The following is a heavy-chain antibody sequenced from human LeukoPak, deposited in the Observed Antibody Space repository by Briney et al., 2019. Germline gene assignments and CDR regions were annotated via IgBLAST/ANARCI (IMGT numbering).Heavy chain of an antibody. V-gene: IGHV3-7*01. CDR2: IHPDGIDA. D-gene: IGHD3-10*01. CDR3: ARPPFAYGLDV. J-gene: IGHJ6*02. Sequence: PGGSLRLSCVGSAFTFSNFWMEWVRQVAGKGLEWVVNIHPDGIDAHYVDSVKRRFTITRDNAQNSLHLQMSSLQVEDTAVYYCARPPFAYGLDVWGQGTTVTVS. CDR1: AFTFSNFW.